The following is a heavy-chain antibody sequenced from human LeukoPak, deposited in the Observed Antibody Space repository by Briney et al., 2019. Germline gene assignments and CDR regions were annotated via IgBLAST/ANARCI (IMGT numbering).Heavy chain of an antibody. V-gene: IGHV3-48*03. CDR2: IHDGGSTI. Sequence: GGSLRLSCAASGFTFKTFEMNWVRQAPGKGLEWISYIHDGGSTIHYADSVRGRFTISRGNAKNSLYLQMDSLRVEDTAVYYCTRENPDWFDSWGQGTLVTVSS. J-gene: IGHJ5*01. CDR3: TRENPDWFDS. CDR1: GFTFKTFE.